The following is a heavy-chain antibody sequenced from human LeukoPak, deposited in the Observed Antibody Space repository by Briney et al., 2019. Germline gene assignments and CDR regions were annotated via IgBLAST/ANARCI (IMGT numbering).Heavy chain of an antibody. J-gene: IGHJ4*02. CDR3: AKAEYNYYDSSGPFYFDY. Sequence: GGSLRLSCAASGFTFSSYAMSWVRQAPGKGLEWVSAISGSGGSTYYADSVKGRFTISRDNSKNTLYLQMNSLRAEDTAVYYCAKAEYNYYDSSGPFYFDYWGQGTLLTVSS. D-gene: IGHD3-22*01. CDR1: GFTFSSYA. CDR2: ISGSGGST. V-gene: IGHV3-23*01.